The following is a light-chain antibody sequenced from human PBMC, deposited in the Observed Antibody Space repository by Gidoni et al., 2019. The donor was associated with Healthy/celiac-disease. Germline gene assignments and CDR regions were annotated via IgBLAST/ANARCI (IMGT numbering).Light chain of an antibody. Sequence: DIQMTQSPSTLYASVGDRVTITCRASQRVSTWLAWYQQKSGKAPKVLMFKASSLPSGVPSRFSGRGSGTEFTLTISSLQPDDFATYYCQQYAFFPWTFGQGTKVEI. V-gene: IGKV1-5*03. CDR3: QQYAFFPWT. J-gene: IGKJ1*01. CDR1: QRVSTW. CDR2: KAS.